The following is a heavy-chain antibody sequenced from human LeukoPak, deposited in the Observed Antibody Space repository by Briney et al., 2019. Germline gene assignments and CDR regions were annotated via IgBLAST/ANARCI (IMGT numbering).Heavy chain of an antibody. J-gene: IGHJ4*02. D-gene: IGHD1-26*01. V-gene: IGHV4-61*02. CDR3: ARVSDPTDIDY. CDR1: GGSISSGSYY. CDR2: IYTSGST. Sequence: PSQTLSLTCTVSGGSISSGSYYWSWIRQPAGKGLEWIGRIYTSGSTNYNPSLKSRVTISVDTSKNQFSLKLSSVTAADTAVYYCARVSDPTDIDYWGRGTLVTVSS.